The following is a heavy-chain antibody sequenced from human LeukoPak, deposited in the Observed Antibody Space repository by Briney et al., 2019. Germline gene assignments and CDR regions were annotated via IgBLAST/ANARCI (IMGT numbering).Heavy chain of an antibody. D-gene: IGHD3-10*01. CDR2: ISGSGGST. CDR1: GFTVRSNY. Sequence: GGPLRLSCAASGFTVRSNYMSWVRQAPGKGLEWVSAISGSGGSTYYADSVKGRFTISRDNSKNTLYLQMNSLRAEDTAVYYCTKWFGEFDAFDIWGQGTMVTVSS. V-gene: IGHV3-23*01. CDR3: TKWFGEFDAFDI. J-gene: IGHJ3*02.